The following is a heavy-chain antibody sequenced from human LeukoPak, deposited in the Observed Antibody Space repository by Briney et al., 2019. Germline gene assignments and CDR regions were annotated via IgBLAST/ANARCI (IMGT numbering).Heavy chain of an antibody. Sequence: SVKVSCKASGGTFSSYAISWVRQAPGQGLEWMGGIIPIFGTANYAQKFQGRVTITTDESTSTAYMELSSLRSEDTAVYYCARVAPPNYDILTGYGNYYYYYGMDVWGQGTTVTVSS. D-gene: IGHD3-9*01. CDR1: GGTFSSYA. V-gene: IGHV1-69*05. CDR3: ARVAPPNYDILTGYGNYYYYYGMDV. J-gene: IGHJ6*02. CDR2: IIPIFGTA.